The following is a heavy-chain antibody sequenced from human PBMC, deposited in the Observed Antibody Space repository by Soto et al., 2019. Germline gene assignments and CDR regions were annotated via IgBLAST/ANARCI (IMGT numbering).Heavy chain of an antibody. CDR3: ARDRNTTYDYDSSGYYLDY. CDR1: GYSISSGYY. V-gene: IGHV4-38-2*02. CDR2: IYHSGST. D-gene: IGHD3-22*01. Sequence: SETLSLTCAVSGYSISSGYYWGWIRQPPGKGLEWIGSIYHSGSTYYNPSLKSRVTISVDTSKNQFSLKLSSVTAADTAVYYCARDRNTTYDYDSSGYYLDYWGQGTLVTVSS. J-gene: IGHJ4*02.